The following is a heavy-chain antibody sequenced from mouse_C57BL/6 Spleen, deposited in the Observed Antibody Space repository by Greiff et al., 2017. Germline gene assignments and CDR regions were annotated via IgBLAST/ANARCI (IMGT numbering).Heavy chain of an antibody. CDR3: AREGIYYDYEFDY. V-gene: IGHV3-6*01. Sequence: VQLKQSGPGLVKPSQSLSLTCSVTGYSITSGYYWNWIRQFPGNKLEWMGYISYDGSNNYNPSLKNRISITRDTSKNQFFLKLNSVTTEDTATYYCAREGIYYDYEFDYWGQGTTLTVSS. CDR1: GYSITSGYY. J-gene: IGHJ2*01. D-gene: IGHD2-4*01. CDR2: ISYDGSN.